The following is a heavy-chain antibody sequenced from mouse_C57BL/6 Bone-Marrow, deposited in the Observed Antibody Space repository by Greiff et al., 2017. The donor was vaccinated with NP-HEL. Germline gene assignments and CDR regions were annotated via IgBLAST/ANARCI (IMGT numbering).Heavy chain of an antibody. CDR1: GFTFSSYA. J-gene: IGHJ4*01. CDR2: ISDGGSYT. D-gene: IGHD3-2*02. V-gene: IGHV5-4*01. Sequence: EVKVVESGGGLVKPGGSLKLSCAASGFTFSSYAMSWVRQTPEKRLEWVATISDGGSYTYYPDNVKGRFTISRDNAKNNLYLQMSHLKSEDTAMYYCARDTAQANRYAMDYWGQGTSVTVSS. CDR3: ARDTAQANRYAMDY.